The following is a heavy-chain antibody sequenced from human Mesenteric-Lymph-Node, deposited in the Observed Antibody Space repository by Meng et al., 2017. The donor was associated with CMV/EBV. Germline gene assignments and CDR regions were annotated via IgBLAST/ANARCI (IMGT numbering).Heavy chain of an antibody. Sequence: LSLTFPVYGGSFSGYYWSWIRQPPGKGLEWIGEINHSGSTNYNPSLKSRVTISVDTSKNQFSLKLSSVTAADTAVYYCARGPVAADYWGQGTLVTVSS. V-gene: IGHV4-34*01. CDR1: GGSFSGYY. J-gene: IGHJ4*02. CDR2: INHSGST. D-gene: IGHD4-23*01. CDR3: ARGPVAADY.